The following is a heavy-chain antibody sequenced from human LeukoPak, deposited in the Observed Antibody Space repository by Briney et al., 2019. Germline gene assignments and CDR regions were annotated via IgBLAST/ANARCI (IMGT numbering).Heavy chain of an antibody. D-gene: IGHD2-21*02. Sequence: GESMRLSCAASGFTVSSNHMSWVRQAPGKGLEWVSVIYSGGSAYNAASVRGRFTISRDNSRNTLYLQMNSLRVEDTAVYYCVRFPRRFDCGGDCYSAFDIWGQGTMVTVS. CDR1: GFTVSSNH. CDR2: IYSGGSA. J-gene: IGHJ3*02. V-gene: IGHV3-53*01. CDR3: VRFPRRFDCGGDCYSAFDI.